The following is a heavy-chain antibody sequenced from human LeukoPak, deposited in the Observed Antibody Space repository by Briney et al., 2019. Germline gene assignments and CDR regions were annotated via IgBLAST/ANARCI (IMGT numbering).Heavy chain of an antibody. Sequence: PSETLSLTCTVSGGSISSGDYYWSWLRQPPGKGLEWIGYIYYSGSTYYNPSLKSRVTISVDTSKNQFSLKLSSVTAADTAVYYCASDDGSGRIDYWGQGTLVTVSS. V-gene: IGHV4-30-4*01. CDR2: IYYSGST. D-gene: IGHD3-10*01. CDR3: ASDDGSGRIDY. J-gene: IGHJ4*02. CDR1: GGSISSGDYY.